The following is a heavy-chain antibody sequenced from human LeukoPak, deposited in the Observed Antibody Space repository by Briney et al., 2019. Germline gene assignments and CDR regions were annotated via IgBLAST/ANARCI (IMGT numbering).Heavy chain of an antibody. CDR1: GYTFTSYD. Sequence: ASAKVSCKASGYTFTSYDINWVRQATGQGLEWMGWMNPNSGNTGYAQKFQGRVTMTRNTSISTAYMELSSLRSEDTAVYYCARVPVVPAAGYYYYGMDVWGQGTTVTVSS. V-gene: IGHV1-8*01. J-gene: IGHJ6*02. D-gene: IGHD2-2*01. CDR3: ARVPVVPAAGYYYYGMDV. CDR2: MNPNSGNT.